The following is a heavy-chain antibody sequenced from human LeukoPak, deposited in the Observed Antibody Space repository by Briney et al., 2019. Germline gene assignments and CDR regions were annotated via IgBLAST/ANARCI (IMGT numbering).Heavy chain of an antibody. CDR1: GGSISSGSYY. V-gene: IGHV4-61*02. Sequence: PSETLSLTCTVSGGSISSGSYYWSWIRQPAGKGLEWIGRIYTSGSTNYNPSLKSRVTISVDTSKNQFSLKLSSVTAADTAVYYCARDSEIRGVVDYRGQGTLVTVSS. CDR3: ARDSEIRGVVDY. J-gene: IGHJ4*02. CDR2: IYTSGST. D-gene: IGHD3-3*01.